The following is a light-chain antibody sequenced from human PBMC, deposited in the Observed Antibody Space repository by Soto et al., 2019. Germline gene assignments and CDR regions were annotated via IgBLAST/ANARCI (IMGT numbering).Light chain of an antibody. V-gene: IGKV3-11*01. CDR1: QSVSRY. Sequence: EIVLTQSPATLSLSPGERATLSCRASQSVSRYLAWYQQKPGQAPRLLIYDASNRATGIPVRFSGSGSGTDFTLTISSLEPEDFAVYYCQQRSNWPLTFGPGTKVDVK. CDR3: QQRSNWPLT. J-gene: IGKJ3*01. CDR2: DAS.